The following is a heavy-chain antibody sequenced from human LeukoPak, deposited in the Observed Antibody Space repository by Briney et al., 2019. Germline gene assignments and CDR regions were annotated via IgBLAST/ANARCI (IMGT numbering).Heavy chain of an antibody. CDR3: ARHFGAGPYYYYGMDV. CDR2: IYYSGST. J-gene: IGHJ6*02. V-gene: IGHV4-59*08. CDR1: GGSIRSYY. Sequence: SETLSLTCTVSGGSIRSYYWSWIRQPPGEGLEWIGYIYYSGSTNYNPSLKSRVTISVDTSKNQFSLKLSSVTAADTAVYYCARHFGAGPYYYYGMDVWGQGTTVTVSS. D-gene: IGHD3-10*01.